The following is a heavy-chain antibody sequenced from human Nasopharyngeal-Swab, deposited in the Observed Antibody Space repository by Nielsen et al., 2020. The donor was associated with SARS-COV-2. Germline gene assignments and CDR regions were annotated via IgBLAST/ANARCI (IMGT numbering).Heavy chain of an antibody. CDR1: GFTFDDYA. V-gene: IGHV3-43*02. D-gene: IGHD3-9*01. Sequence: GGSLRLSCAASGFTFDDYAMHWVRQAPGKGLEWVSLISGDGGSTYYADSVKGRFTISRDNSKNSLYLQMNSLRTEDTALYYCAKDIYYDILTGYSYYYYGMDVWGQGTTFTVSS. J-gene: IGHJ6*02. CDR2: ISGDGGST. CDR3: AKDIYYDILTGYSYYYYGMDV.